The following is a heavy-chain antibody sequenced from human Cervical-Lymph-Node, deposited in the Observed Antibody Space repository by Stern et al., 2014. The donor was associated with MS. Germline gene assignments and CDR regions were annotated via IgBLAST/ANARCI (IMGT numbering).Heavy chain of an antibody. CDR1: GYTFTSYW. J-gene: IGHJ4*02. V-gene: IGHV5-51*01. CDR2: IFPGGSDI. CDR3: ARQRYFDY. Sequence: VQLGQSGPEVKRPGESLKISCHASGYTFTSYWIGWVRQMPGKGLEWIAIIFPGGSDIRYSPSFQAQVTISADKSSSTAYLQWNNLKASDTAIYYCARQRYFDYWGQGTLVTVSS.